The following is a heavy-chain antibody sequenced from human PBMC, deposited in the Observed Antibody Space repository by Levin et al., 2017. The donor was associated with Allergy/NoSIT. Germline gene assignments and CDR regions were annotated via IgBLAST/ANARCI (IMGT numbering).Heavy chain of an antibody. Sequence: GESLKISCAASGFTFSDYYMSWIRQAPGKGLEWVSYISSSGSTIYYADSVKGRFTISRDNAKNSLYLQMNSLRAEDTAVYYCARWEGGYSYGYYYYYGMDVWGQGTTVTVSS. CDR2: ISSSGSTI. J-gene: IGHJ6*02. V-gene: IGHV3-11*01. CDR3: ARWEGGYSYGYYYYYGMDV. D-gene: IGHD5-18*01. CDR1: GFTFSDYY.